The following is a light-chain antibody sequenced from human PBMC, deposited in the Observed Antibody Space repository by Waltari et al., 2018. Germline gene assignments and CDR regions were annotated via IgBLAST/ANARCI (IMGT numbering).Light chain of an antibody. CDR1: KLGEKY. Sequence: SYELTQPPSVSVSPGQTASIPCFGDKLGEKYAYWYEQSPGQSPVVFIYQDGKRPSGIPERFSGSNSGNTATLTISGTQAMDEADYYCQAWDSSTVVFGGGTKLTVL. J-gene: IGLJ2*01. CDR3: QAWDSSTVV. V-gene: IGLV3-1*01. CDR2: QDG.